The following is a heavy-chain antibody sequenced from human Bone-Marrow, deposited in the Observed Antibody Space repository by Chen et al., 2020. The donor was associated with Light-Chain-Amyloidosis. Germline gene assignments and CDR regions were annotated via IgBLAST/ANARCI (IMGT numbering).Heavy chain of an antibody. CDR1: GYTFTGYY. CDR2: TNPKTGGT. J-gene: IGHJ5*01. V-gene: IGHV1-2*02. Sequence: VRLVQSGAEVKKPGASVKVSCKASGYTFTGYYVHWVRQAPGQGLEWMGWTNPKTGGTNYAQKFQGRVTMTRDTSISTHYMELRKLRSDDTAVYFCVSFRSEEEEFDTWGQGTQVTVSS. CDR3: VSFRSEEEEFDT.